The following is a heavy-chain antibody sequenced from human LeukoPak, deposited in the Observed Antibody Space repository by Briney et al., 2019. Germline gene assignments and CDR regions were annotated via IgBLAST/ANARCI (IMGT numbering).Heavy chain of an antibody. CDR3: AKVVGSSGYYSYDAFDI. J-gene: IGHJ3*02. CDR2: ISWNSGSI. CDR1: GFTFDDYA. V-gene: IGHV3-9*01. D-gene: IGHD3-22*01. Sequence: GRSLRLSCAASGFTFDDYAMHWVRQAPGKGLEWVSGISWNSGSIGYADSVKGRFTISRDNAKNSLYLQMNSLRAEDTALYYCAKVVGSSGYYSYDAFDIWGQGTMVTVSS.